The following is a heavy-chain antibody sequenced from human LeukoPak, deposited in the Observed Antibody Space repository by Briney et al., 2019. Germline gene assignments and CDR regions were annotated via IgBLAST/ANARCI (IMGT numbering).Heavy chain of an antibody. CDR1: GGSISSYY. Sequence: PSETLSLTCTVSGGSISSYYWSWIRQPPGKGLEWIGYIYTSGSTNYNPSLKSRVTISVDTSKNQFSLKLSSVTAAYTAVYYCARRVYDSSGYDAYYYYMDVWGKGTTVIVSS. CDR2: IYTSGST. D-gene: IGHD3-22*01. CDR3: ARRVYDSSGYDAYYYYMDV. V-gene: IGHV4-4*09. J-gene: IGHJ6*03.